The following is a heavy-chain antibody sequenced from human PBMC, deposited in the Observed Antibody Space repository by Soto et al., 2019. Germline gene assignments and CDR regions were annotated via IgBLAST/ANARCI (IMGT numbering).Heavy chain of an antibody. V-gene: IGHV4-59*08. CDR3: ARRLSGYYYYLMDV. CDR1: GGFISSYY. CDR2: IYYSGST. Sequence: QVQLQESGPGLVKPSETLSLTCTVSGGFISSYYWSWIRQPPGKGLEWIGYIYYSGSTNYNPSLKSRVTISVDTSKNHFSLKMSSVTAADTAVYYCARRLSGYYYYLMDVWGKGTTVTVPS. J-gene: IGHJ6*03.